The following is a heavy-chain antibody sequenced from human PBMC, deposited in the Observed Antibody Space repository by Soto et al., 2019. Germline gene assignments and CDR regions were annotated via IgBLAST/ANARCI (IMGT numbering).Heavy chain of an antibody. D-gene: IGHD6-19*01. CDR1: GGSISSSSYY. CDR2: IYYSGST. J-gene: IGHJ4*02. Sequence: SETLSLTCTVSGGSISSSSYYWGWIRQPPGKGLEWIGSIYYSGSTYYNPSLKSRVTISVDTSKNQFSLKLSSVTAADTAVYYCARRKIAVAGRGYFDYWGQGVPVTVSS. CDR3: ARRKIAVAGRGYFDY. V-gene: IGHV4-39*01.